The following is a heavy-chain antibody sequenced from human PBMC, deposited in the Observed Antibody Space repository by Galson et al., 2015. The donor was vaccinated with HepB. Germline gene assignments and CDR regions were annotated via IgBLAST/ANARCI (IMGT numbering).Heavy chain of an antibody. V-gene: IGHV1-18*01. CDR2: ISAYNGHT. Sequence: SVKVSCKASGYTFTNYGISWVRQAPGQGLEWMGWISAYNGHTHYAQKLQGRVTMTTDTSTNTAYMDLRSLRSDDTAVYYCARDHPYGYYYYGMDVWGQWTTVTVSS. J-gene: IGHJ6*02. CDR1: GYTFTNYG. CDR3: ARDHPYGYYYYGMDV. D-gene: IGHD4-17*01.